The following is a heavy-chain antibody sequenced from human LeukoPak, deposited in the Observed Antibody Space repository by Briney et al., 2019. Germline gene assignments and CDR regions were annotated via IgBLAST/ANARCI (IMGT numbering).Heavy chain of an antibody. D-gene: IGHD6-19*01. J-gene: IGHJ4*02. V-gene: IGHV7-4-1*02. CDR2: INTNTGNP. Sequence: ALVKVSCKASGYTFTTYAINWVRQAPGQGLEWMGWINTNTGNPTHAQGFTGRFVFSLDTSVSTAYLQISSLKAEDTAVYYCARGRGAVAGTGNTYYFDYWGQGTLVTVSS. CDR3: ARGRGAVAGTGNTYYFDY. CDR1: GYTFTTYA.